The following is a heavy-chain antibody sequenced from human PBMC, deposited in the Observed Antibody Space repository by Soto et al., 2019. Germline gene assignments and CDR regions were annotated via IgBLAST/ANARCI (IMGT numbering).Heavy chain of an antibody. CDR2: ITSTTTYI. J-gene: IGHJ6*02. Sequence: EVQVVESGGGLVKPGGSLRLSCAASGFTFITYIMNWVRQAPGKGLEWVSSITSTTTYIYYADSVKGRFIISRDNAKKSLYLQMNSLRAEDPAVYYCARHYRGGGYDPMDVWGQGTTVTVSS. D-gene: IGHD5-12*01. CDR3: ARHYRGGGYDPMDV. CDR1: GFTFITYI. V-gene: IGHV3-21*01.